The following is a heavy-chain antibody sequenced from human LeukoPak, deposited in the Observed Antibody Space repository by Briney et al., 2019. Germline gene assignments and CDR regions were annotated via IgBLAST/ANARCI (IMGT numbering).Heavy chain of an antibody. CDR1: GGSISSSSYY. J-gene: IGHJ4*02. D-gene: IGHD3-10*01. V-gene: IGHV4-39*07. CDR3: ARDGSGSYYSAGVDY. Sequence: SETLSLTCTVSGGSISSSSYYWGWIRQPPGKGLEWIGGIYYSGSTYYNPSLKSRVTISVDTSKNQFSLKLSSVTAADTAVYYCARDGSGSYYSAGVDYWGQGTLVTVSS. CDR2: IYYSGST.